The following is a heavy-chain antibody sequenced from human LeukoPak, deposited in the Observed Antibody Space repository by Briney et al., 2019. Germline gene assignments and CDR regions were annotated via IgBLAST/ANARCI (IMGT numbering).Heavy chain of an antibody. Sequence: GGSLRLSCAASGFIFSNYAMHWVRQAPGKGLEWVAVISYDGSNKYYADSVKGRFTISGDKSKNTLYLQMNSLRPEDTAVYYCARGPGPIAGAKNPFDIWGQGTMVTVSS. CDR1: GFIFSNYA. CDR2: ISYDGSNK. J-gene: IGHJ3*02. V-gene: IGHV3-30*01. D-gene: IGHD1-26*01. CDR3: ARGPGPIAGAKNPFDI.